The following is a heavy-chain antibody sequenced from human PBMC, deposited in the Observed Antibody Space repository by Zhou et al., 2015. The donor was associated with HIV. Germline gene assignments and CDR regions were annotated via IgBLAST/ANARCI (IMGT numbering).Heavy chain of an antibody. D-gene: IGHD3/OR15-3a*01. CDR2: IIPLSGTT. CDR3: TTTYHKYSYF. J-gene: IGHJ4*02. Sequence: QLFQSGAEVRKPGSSVKISCKASGLVFKDYSITWVRQALGQGLDWVGSIIPLSGTTNYAQSWFQRRSTITADKSTDTIYLELRSLRLEDTAIYFCTTTYHKYSYFWGQGTLVTVS. CDR1: GLVFKDYS. V-gene: IGHV1-69*14.